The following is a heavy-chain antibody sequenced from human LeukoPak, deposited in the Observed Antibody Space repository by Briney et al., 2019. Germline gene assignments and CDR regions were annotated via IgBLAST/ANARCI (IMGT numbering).Heavy chain of an antibody. D-gene: IGHD3-10*01. CDR3: AREGVTQNYYYMDV. CDR1: GFTFSSFS. V-gene: IGHV3-21*01. CDR2: ISGSGGST. J-gene: IGHJ6*03. Sequence: GGSLRLSCAASGFTFSSFSMNWVRQAPGKGLEWVSAISGSGGSTYYADSVKGRFTISRDNAKNSLYLQMNSLRAEDTAVYYCAREGVTQNYYYMDVWGKGTTVTVSS.